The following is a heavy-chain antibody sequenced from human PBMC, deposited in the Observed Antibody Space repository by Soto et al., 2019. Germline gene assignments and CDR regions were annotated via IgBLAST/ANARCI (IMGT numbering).Heavy chain of an antibody. CDR3: SKEVWSGPMDV. CDR1: GFTFSSYG. D-gene: IGHD3-3*01. J-gene: IGHJ6*02. Sequence: QVQLVESGGGVVQPGRSLRLSCAASGFTFSSYGMHWVRQAPGKGLEWVAVISYDGSNKYYADSVKGRFTISRDNSKNTLYLQMNILRAEETSVYYGSKEVWSGPMDVWGQGTTVTVSS. CDR2: ISYDGSNK. V-gene: IGHV3-30*18.